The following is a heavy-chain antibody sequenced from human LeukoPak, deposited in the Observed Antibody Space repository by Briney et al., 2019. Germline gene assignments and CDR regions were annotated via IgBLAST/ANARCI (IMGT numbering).Heavy chain of an antibody. CDR2: INPSGGST. CDR3: ARDLLLWFGELGKGPFDY. CDR1: GYTFTSFY. D-gene: IGHD3-10*01. V-gene: IGHV1-46*01. J-gene: IGHJ4*02. Sequence: GASVKVSCKASGYTFTSFYMHWVRQAPGQGLEWMGIINPSGGSTSYAQKFQGRVTMTRDTSTSTVYMELSSLRSEDTAVYYCARDLLLWFGELGKGPFDYWGQGTLVTVSS.